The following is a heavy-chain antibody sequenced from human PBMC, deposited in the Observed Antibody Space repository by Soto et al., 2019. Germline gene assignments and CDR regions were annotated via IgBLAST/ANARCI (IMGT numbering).Heavy chain of an antibody. D-gene: IGHD6-6*01. CDR1: GGSFSGYY. CDR2: INHSGST. V-gene: IGHV4-34*01. CDR3: AIYSSSSSGDGFDY. Sequence: SETLSLTCAVYGGSFSGYYWSWIRQPPGKGLEWIGEINHSGSTNYNPSLKSRVTISVDTSKNKFSLKLSSVTAADTAVYYCAIYSSSSSGDGFDYWGQGTLVTVSS. J-gene: IGHJ4*02.